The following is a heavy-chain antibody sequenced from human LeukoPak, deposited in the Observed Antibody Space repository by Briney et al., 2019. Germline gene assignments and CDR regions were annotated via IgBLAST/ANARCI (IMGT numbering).Heavy chain of an antibody. V-gene: IGHV4-59*08. CDR2: MSYSGRT. CDR3: AKGAGPPWFDP. Sequence: SETLSLTCTVSGGSVSSYYWSWIRQTPEKGLEWIGYMSYSGRTDYGPSLKSRVTISIDTSRNQFSMNLNSVTAADTAVYYCAKGAGPPWFDPWGQGTLVTVSS. D-gene: IGHD6-19*01. J-gene: IGHJ5*02. CDR1: GGSVSSYY.